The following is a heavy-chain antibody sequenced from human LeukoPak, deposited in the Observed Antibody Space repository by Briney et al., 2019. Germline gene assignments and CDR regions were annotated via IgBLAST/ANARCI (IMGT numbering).Heavy chain of an antibody. CDR3: AKGGGSSGWYFEVFDY. CDR2: ISRSGGTT. V-gene: IGHV3-23*01. Sequence: PGGSLRLSCAASGFTFSSYAMSWVRQAPGKGLEWVSAISRSGGTTYYADSVKGRFTISRDNSKNTLYLQMNSLRAEATAVYTGAKGGGSSGWYFEVFDYWGQGTLVSVSS. J-gene: IGHJ4*02. CDR1: GFTFSSYA. D-gene: IGHD6-19*01.